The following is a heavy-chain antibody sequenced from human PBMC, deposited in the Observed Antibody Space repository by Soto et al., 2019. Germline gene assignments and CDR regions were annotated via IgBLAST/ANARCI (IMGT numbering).Heavy chain of an antibody. J-gene: IGHJ6*02. CDR3: ARSYRDYGMDV. V-gene: IGHV4-28*01. Sequence: QVQLQESGPGLVKPSDTLSLTCAVSGYSISSSNWWGWIRLPPEKGLEWIGYIYYSGSTYYNPSLKSRVNMSVDTSKNLFSLKLSSVTAVDTAVYYCARSYRDYGMDVWGQGTTVTVSS. CDR2: IYYSGST. D-gene: IGHD5-18*01. CDR1: GYSISSSNW.